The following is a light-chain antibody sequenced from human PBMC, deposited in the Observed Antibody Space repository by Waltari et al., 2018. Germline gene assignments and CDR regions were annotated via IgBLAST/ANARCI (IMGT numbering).Light chain of an antibody. J-gene: IGLJ3*02. Sequence: QSALTQPASVSGSPGQSITISCTGTSSDVGGYNYVSWYQQHPGKAPKLMIYDVSKRASGVSNRFARSKSGNTASRTISGLQAEDEADYYCSSYTSSSTWVFGGGTKLTVL. CDR3: SSYTSSSTWV. V-gene: IGLV2-14*01. CDR2: DVS. CDR1: SSDVGGYNY.